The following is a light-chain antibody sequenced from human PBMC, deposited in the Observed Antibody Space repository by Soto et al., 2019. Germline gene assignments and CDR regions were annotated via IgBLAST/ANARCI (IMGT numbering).Light chain of an antibody. J-gene: IGKJ3*01. CDR3: QHCNNLPPFT. V-gene: IGKV1-33*01. Sequence: DIQMTQSPSSLSASVGARVSITCQASEDIRTSLSWFQHKPGRAPKLLIYGASYLETGVPSRFRGSGSRTDFALTIIRLQLEDIATYFCQHCNNLPPFTFGPGTIVDVK. CDR2: GAS. CDR1: EDIRTS.